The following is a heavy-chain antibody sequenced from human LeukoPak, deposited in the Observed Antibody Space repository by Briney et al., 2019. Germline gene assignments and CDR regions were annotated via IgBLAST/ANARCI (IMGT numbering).Heavy chain of an antibody. CDR1: GYTFTSYY. Sequence: GASVKVSCKASGYTFTSYYMHWVRQAPGQGLEWMGIINPSGGSTSYAQKFQGRVTMTRDMSTSTVYMELSSLRSEDTAVYYCARDYGIAVASRAFDYWGQGTLVTVSS. D-gene: IGHD6-19*01. V-gene: IGHV1-46*01. CDR3: ARDYGIAVASRAFDY. CDR2: INPSGGST. J-gene: IGHJ4*02.